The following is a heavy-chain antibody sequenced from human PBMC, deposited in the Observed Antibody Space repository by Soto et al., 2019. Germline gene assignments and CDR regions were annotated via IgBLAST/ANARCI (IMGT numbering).Heavy chain of an antibody. V-gene: IGHV1-58*01. Sequence: ASVKVSCKASGFTFSSSAVQWVRQARGQRLEWIGKIVVGSGNTNYAQKFQERVTITRDMSTSTAYMELSSLGSEDTAFYYWAAFDPGPMGFDPWGQGTLVTVSS. CDR3: AAFDPGPMGFDP. D-gene: IGHD3-9*01. CDR2: IVVGSGNT. CDR1: GFTFSSSA. J-gene: IGHJ5*02.